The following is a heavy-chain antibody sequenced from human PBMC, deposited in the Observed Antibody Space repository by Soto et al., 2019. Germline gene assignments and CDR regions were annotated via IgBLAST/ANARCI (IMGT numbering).Heavy chain of an antibody. Sequence: QVQLVESGGGVXQPGXXLRLSCAASGFTFSSHALHWVRQAPGKGLEWVAVISYDGSKKSYADSVRGRFTISRDNSENRLFLHMNRLRAEDTSVYYCARDPFSSGYDYGEYWGQGTLVTVSS. J-gene: IGHJ4*02. V-gene: IGHV3-30*04. D-gene: IGHD5-12*01. CDR1: GFTFSSHA. CDR3: ARDPFSSGYDYGEY. CDR2: ISYDGSKK.